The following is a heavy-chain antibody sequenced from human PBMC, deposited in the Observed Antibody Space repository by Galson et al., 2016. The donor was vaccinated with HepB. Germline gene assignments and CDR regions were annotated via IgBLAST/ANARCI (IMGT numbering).Heavy chain of an antibody. CDR2: ISGGGDRT. D-gene: IGHD6-19*01. CDR3: ARAAYSSGWIPLSY. J-gene: IGHJ4*02. CDR1: GFTFSSYA. Sequence: SLRLSCAASGFTFSSYAMSWVRQAPGKGLEWVSAISGGGDRTYYADSVKGWFTISRDNSKNTLYLQMNSLGAEDTAMYSCARAAYSSGWIPLSYWGQGTLVTVSS. V-gene: IGHV3-23*01.